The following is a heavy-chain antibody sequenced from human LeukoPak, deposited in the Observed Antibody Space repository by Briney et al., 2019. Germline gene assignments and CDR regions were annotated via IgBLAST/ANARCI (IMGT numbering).Heavy chain of an antibody. Sequence: PGGSLRLSCAASGFTCSSYWMTWVGQAPGKGLEWVANIKQDGSEKNYVDSVKGRFTISRDNAKNSLYLQMNSLRAEDTAVYYCARPHCSGGSCYSSWLDPWGQGTLVTVSS. J-gene: IGHJ5*02. V-gene: IGHV3-7*04. CDR1: GFTCSSYW. CDR3: ARPHCSGGSCYSSWLDP. D-gene: IGHD2-15*01. CDR2: IKQDGSEK.